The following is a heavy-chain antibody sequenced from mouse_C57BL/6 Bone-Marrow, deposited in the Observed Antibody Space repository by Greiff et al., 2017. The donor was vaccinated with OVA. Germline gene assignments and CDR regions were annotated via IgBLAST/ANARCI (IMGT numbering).Heavy chain of an antibody. J-gene: IGHJ1*03. CDR1: GFTFSSYT. CDR2: ISGGGGNT. CDR3: ARHICRLRYWYFDV. V-gene: IGHV5-9*01. Sequence: DVMLVESGGGLVKPGGSLKLSCAASGFTFSSYTMPWVRQTPEKGLEWVATISGGGGNTYYPDSVKGRFTISRDNAKNTLYLQMSSLRSEDTALDYCARHICRLRYWYFDVWGTGTTVTVSS. D-gene: IGHD1-1*01.